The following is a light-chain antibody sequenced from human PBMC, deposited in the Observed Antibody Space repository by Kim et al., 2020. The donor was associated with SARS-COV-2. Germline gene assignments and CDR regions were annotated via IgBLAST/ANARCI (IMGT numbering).Light chain of an antibody. J-gene: IGKJ1*01. Sequence: DVQLTQSPSTLSAAVGERVTIPCRASQNIRNWFAWYQQKPVKAPKLLIYKASTLESGVPSRFSVSGFGTEFTFTVSSLQPDDSATYYCQQYDDYWTFGQGTKVDIK. CDR2: KAS. CDR3: QQYDDYWT. CDR1: QNIRNW. V-gene: IGKV1-5*03.